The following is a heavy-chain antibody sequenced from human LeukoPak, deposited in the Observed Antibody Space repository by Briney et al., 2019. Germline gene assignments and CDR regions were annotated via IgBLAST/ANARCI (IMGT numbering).Heavy chain of an antibody. CDR1: GYIFTSYG. D-gene: IGHD2-8*01. CDR2: ISAYNGST. J-gene: IGHJ4*02. Sequence: GASVKVSCKTSGYIFTSYGIGWVRQAPGQGLEWMGWISAYNGSTNYVQKFLGRVTMTTDTSTTTAHMELRSLTSDDTAVYYCATFKYTNGLMDWGQGTLVTVSS. V-gene: IGHV1-18*01. CDR3: ATFKYTNGLMD.